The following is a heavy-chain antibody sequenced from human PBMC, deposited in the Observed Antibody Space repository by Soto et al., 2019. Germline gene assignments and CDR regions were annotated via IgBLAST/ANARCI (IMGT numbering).Heavy chain of an antibody. CDR3: ARDHDRPVYGSSWYSMGYYYGVDV. J-gene: IGHJ6*02. CDR1: GFTFSSYS. CDR2: ISSDGTST. V-gene: IGHV3-30-3*01. Sequence: AQLVESGGGVVQPGRSLRLSCAASGFTFSSYSLHWVRQAPGKGLEWVAVISSDGTSTFYADSVRDRFTISRDNSKNTLYLQLTSLRAEATAVYYCARDHDRPVYGSSWYSMGYYYGVDVWGQGTTVTVSS. D-gene: IGHD6-13*01.